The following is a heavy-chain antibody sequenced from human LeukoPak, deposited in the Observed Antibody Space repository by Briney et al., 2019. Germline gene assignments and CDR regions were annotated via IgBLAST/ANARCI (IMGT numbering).Heavy chain of an antibody. Sequence: GGSLRLSCAASGFTFSSTWMSWVRQAPGKGLEWVSNIKEDGGEKNYVDSVKGRFIISRDNVKNSLYLQMNSLRDEDKAVYYCARDFGYCRGGSCYTRMDVWGKGTTVTVSS. CDR3: ARDFGYCRGGSCYTRMDV. J-gene: IGHJ6*03. CDR1: GFTFSSTW. CDR2: IKEDGGEK. D-gene: IGHD2-15*01. V-gene: IGHV3-7*01.